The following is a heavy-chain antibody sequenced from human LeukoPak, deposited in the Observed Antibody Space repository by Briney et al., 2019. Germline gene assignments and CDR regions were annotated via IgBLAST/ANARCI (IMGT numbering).Heavy chain of an antibody. CDR2: ISGSGGST. Sequence: PGGSLRLSCAASGFTFSSYAMSWVRQAPGKGLGWVSAISGSGGSTYYADSVKGRFTISRDNSKNTLYLQMNSLRAEDTAVYYCAKDYYDSSGYYYTDNWFDPWGQGTLVTVSS. J-gene: IGHJ5*02. CDR1: GFTFSSYA. CDR3: AKDYYDSSGYYYTDNWFDP. D-gene: IGHD3-22*01. V-gene: IGHV3-23*01.